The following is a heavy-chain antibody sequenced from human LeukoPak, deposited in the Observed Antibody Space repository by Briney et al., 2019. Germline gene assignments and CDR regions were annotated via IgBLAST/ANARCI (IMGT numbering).Heavy chain of an antibody. J-gene: IGHJ3*02. CDR3: AREDLVGAPNDAFDI. CDR1: GYTFTGYY. CDR2: INPSGGST. Sequence: ASVKVSCKASGYTFTGYYMHWVRQAPGQGLEWMGIINPSGGSTSYAQKFQGRVTMTRDTSTSTVYMELSSLRSEDTAVYYCAREDLVGAPNDAFDIWGQGTMVTVSS. D-gene: IGHD1-26*01. V-gene: IGHV1-46*03.